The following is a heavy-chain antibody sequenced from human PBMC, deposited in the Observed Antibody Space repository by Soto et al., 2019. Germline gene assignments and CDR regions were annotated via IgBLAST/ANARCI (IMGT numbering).Heavy chain of an antibody. D-gene: IGHD5-12*01. Sequence: EVQLVESGGGLVQPGRSLRLSCAASGFTFDDYAMHWVRKAPGKGLEWVSGISWNSGSIGYADSVKGRFTISRDNAKNSLYLQMNSLRAEDTALYYCAKDEGVGRWLHFDYWGQGTLVTVSS. CDR1: GFTFDDYA. CDR3: AKDEGVGRWLHFDY. V-gene: IGHV3-9*01. CDR2: ISWNSGSI. J-gene: IGHJ4*02.